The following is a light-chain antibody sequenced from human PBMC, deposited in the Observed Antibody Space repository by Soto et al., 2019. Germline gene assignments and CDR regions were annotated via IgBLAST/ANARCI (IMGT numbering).Light chain of an antibody. CDR3: LQDYTYPWT. CDR1: QGIRDD. CDR2: AAS. J-gene: IGKJ1*01. V-gene: IGKV1-6*01. Sequence: AIHMTQSPSSLSASIGDRVTITCRASQGIRDDLGWYRQRPGKAPELLIFAASSLQGGVPSRFSGSGSGTDFTLTISSLQPEDFATYFCLQDYTYPWTFGQGTKVEVE.